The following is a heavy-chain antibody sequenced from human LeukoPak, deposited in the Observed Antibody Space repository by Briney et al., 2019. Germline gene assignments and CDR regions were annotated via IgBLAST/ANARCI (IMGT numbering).Heavy chain of an antibody. CDR1: GFPFSNYA. D-gene: IGHD3-10*01. Sequence: PGGPLRLSCAASGFPFSNYAMSWVRPAPGEVLEWSSAISGSGSSTHYAASVKGRFTISRDISNDTLFLQMSSLRAEDTAVYYCAKQAYGSGTHTTASFDSWGQGTLVTVSS. CDR2: ISGSGSST. V-gene: IGHV3-23*01. J-gene: IGHJ4*02. CDR3: AKQAYGSGTHTTASFDS.